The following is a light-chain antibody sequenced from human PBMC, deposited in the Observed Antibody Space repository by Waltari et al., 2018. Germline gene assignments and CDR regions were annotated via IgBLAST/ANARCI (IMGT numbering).Light chain of an antibody. V-gene: IGLV2-11*01. J-gene: IGLJ2*01. CDR1: RSDVGGYNS. CDR3: CSFAAGNTVI. Sequence: QSALTQPRSVSGSPGQSVTISCTGTRSDVGGYNSVPWYQQDPGKAPNLLIFDVSERPSGVSDRFSGSKSGNTASLTISGLQAEDEADYHCCSFAAGNTVIFGGGTKLTVV. CDR2: DVS.